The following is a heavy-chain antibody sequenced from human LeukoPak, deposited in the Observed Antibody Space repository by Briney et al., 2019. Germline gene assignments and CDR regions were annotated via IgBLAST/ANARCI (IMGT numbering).Heavy chain of an antibody. D-gene: IGHD1-20*01. J-gene: IGHJ5*02. CDR3: LTAEGS. CDR2: IKSDGRST. CDR1: GLTFSSSW. Sequence: GGSLRLSCAASGLTFSSSWMHWVRQAPGQGLVWVSHIKSDGRSTSYADSVKGRFTVSRDNVKNMLYLQMNSLRVDDTAVYYCLTAEGSWGQGTLVTVSS. V-gene: IGHV3-74*01.